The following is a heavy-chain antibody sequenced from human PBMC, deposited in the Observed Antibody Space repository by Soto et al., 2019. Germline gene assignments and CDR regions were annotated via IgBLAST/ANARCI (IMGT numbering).Heavy chain of an antibody. Sequence: PGGSLRLSCSTSGFTFSSYAMYWVRQAPGKGLEYVSVISSNGGSTYYADSVKGRFTISRDNSKNTLYLQMSSLRAEDTAVYCVKVGFTYYFDYWGQGTLVTVSS. J-gene: IGHJ4*02. CDR3: KVGFTYYFDY. CDR1: GFTFSSYA. D-gene: IGHD3-16*01. V-gene: IGHV3-64D*06. CDR2: ISSNGGST.